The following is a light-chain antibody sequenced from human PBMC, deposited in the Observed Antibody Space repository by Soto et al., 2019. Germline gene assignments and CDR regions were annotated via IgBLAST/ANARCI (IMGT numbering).Light chain of an antibody. CDR1: QSVSSDT. V-gene: IGKV3-20*01. J-gene: IGKJ1*01. CDR3: QQYGTSPSWT. CDR2: GAS. Sequence: ETVLTQSPGTLSLSPGERATLSCRASQSVSSDTLAWYQQKPGQAPRRLLYGASTRATGIPDRFSGSGSGTDFTLTVSRLEPDDFAVYYCQQYGTSPSWTFGQGTKVEIK.